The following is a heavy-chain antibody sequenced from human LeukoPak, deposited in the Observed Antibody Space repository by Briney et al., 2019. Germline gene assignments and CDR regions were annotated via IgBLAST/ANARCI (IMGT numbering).Heavy chain of an antibody. CDR1: GGTFSSYA. J-gene: IGHJ5*02. Sequence: SVKVSCKASGGTFSSYAISWVPQAPGQGLEWMGGIIPIFGNANYAQKFQGRVPITADESKSTAYMELSSLRSEDTAVYYCAREGRCSSTSCYSGGDDWFDPWGQGTLVTVSS. CDR3: AREGRCSSTSCYSGGDDWFDP. CDR2: IIPIFGNA. D-gene: IGHD2-2*01. V-gene: IGHV1-69*01.